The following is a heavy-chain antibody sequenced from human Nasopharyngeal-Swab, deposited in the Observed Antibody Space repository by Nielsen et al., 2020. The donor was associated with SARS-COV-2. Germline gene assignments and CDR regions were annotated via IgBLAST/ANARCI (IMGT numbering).Heavy chain of an antibody. V-gene: IGHV3-48*01. Sequence: WIRQPPGKGLEGVSYISSSSSTIYYADSVKGRFTISRDNAKNSLYLQMNSLRAEDTAVYYCARDTKGSSGWPYYYYYYMDVWGKGTTVTVSS. CDR3: ARDTKGSSGWPYYYYYYMDV. D-gene: IGHD6-19*01. J-gene: IGHJ6*03. CDR2: ISSSSSTI.